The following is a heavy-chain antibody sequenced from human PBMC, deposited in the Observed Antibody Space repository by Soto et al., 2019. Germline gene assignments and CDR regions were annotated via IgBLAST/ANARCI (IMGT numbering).Heavy chain of an antibody. D-gene: IGHD6-19*01. V-gene: IGHV3-23*01. CDR3: AKVVHWLALYY. CDR1: GFTFSSYA. J-gene: IGHJ4*02. Sequence: EVQLWESGGGLVQPGGSLRLSCAASGFTFSSYAMSWVRQAPGKGLEWVSVVRGSGSSTYYADSVKGRFTISRDNSKNTLYLQMNSLTADDTAVYYCAKVVHWLALYYWGQGTLVTVSS. CDR2: VRGSGSST.